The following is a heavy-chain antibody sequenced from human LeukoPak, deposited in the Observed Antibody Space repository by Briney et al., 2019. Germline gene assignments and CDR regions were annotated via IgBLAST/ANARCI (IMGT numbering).Heavy chain of an antibody. D-gene: IGHD3-16*01. CDR3: AKGRYDSPWVSLDY. CDR1: GFTFSSYA. V-gene: IGHV3-23*01. J-gene: IGHJ4*02. Sequence: GGSLRLSCAASGFTFSSYAMSWVRQAPGKGLEWVSVIGGSGNSGSGDSTYYADSVKGRFTISRDNPKNTLYLQMNSLRVEDTAVYYCAKGRYDSPWVSLDYWDQGTLVTVSS. CDR2: IGGSGNSGSGDST.